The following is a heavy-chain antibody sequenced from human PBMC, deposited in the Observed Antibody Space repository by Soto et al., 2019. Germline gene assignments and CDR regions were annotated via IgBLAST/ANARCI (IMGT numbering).Heavy chain of an antibody. Sequence: QVQLVQSGAEVKKPGASVKVSCKASGYTFTNFGISWVRQAPGQGLEWMGWISAYNGNTNYAQNFQGRVTMTTDTPTRTAYMELRSLRPDDTAVYYCARGGTQIDYWGQRTLVTCSS. D-gene: IGHD3-16*01. CDR1: GYTFTNFG. J-gene: IGHJ4*02. V-gene: IGHV1-18*01. CDR2: ISAYNGNT. CDR3: ARGGTQIDY.